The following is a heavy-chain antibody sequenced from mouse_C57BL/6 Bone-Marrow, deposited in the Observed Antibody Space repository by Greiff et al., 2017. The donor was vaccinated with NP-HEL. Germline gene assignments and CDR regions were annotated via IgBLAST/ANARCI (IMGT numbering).Heavy chain of an antibody. J-gene: IGHJ3*01. CDR3: ASLPWFAY. Sequence: QVQLQQSGPGLVQPSQSLSITCTVSGFSLTSYGVHWVRQSPGKGLEWLGVIWSGGSTDYNAAFISRLSISKDNSKSQVFFKMNSLQADDTAIYYCASLPWFAYWGQGTLVTVSA. V-gene: IGHV2-2*01. CDR2: IWSGGST. CDR1: GFSLTSYG.